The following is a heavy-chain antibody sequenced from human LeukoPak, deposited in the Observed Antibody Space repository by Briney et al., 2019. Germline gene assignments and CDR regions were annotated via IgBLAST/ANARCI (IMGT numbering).Heavy chain of an antibody. Sequence: GASVTVSCKASGGTFSSYAISWVRQAPGQGLEWMGRIIPILGIANYAQKFQGRVTITADKSTSTAYMELSSLRSEDTAVYYCARTFTWSSWFDYWGQGTLVTVSS. CDR3: ARTFTWSSWFDY. CDR1: GGTFSSYA. D-gene: IGHD6-13*01. V-gene: IGHV1-69*04. CDR2: IIPILGIA. J-gene: IGHJ4*02.